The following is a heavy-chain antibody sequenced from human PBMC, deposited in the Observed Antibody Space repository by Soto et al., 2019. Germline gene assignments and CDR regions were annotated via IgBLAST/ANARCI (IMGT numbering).Heavy chain of an antibody. CDR1: GFTFSSYW. J-gene: IGHJ5*02. CDR3: ARHTFDRGLLWFDP. V-gene: IGHV3-74*01. CDR2: INSDGSST. Sequence: GGSLRLSCAASGFTFSSYWMHWVRQAPGKGLVWVSRINSDGSSTSYADSVKGRFTISRDNAKNTLYLQMNSLRAEDTAVYYCARHTFDRGLLWFDPWGQGTLVTVSS. D-gene: IGHD3-22*01.